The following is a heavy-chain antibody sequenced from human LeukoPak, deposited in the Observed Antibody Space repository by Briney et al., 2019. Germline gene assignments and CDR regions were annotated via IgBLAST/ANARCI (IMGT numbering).Heavy chain of an antibody. J-gene: IGHJ4*02. D-gene: IGHD4-17*01. CDR1: GFTFSSYS. CDR3: ASQYGDYEDNY. Sequence: GGSLRLSCAASGFTFSSYSMNWVRQAPGKGLEWVSSISSSSSYIYYADSVKGRFTISRDNAKNSLYLQINSLRAEDTAVYYCASQYGDYEDNYWGQGTLVTVSS. V-gene: IGHV3-21*01. CDR2: ISSSSSYI.